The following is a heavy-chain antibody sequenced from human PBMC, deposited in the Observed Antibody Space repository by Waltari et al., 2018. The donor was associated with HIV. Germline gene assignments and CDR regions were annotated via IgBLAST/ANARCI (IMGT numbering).Heavy chain of an antibody. J-gene: IGHJ4*02. CDR3: ARDSPAFSRGTEELDY. V-gene: IGHV3-33*01. CDR2: IWHDANNQ. D-gene: IGHD2-2*01. CDR1: GFPFSSYA. Sequence: QVQLVASGGGVVKPGKSLRLSCAASGFPFSSYACHWVGQAPGKGLEWVAVIWHDANNQYYADSVQGRFTISRDNSKNTLYLQMNSLRAEDTALYYCARDSPAFSRGTEELDYWGQGTLVTVSS.